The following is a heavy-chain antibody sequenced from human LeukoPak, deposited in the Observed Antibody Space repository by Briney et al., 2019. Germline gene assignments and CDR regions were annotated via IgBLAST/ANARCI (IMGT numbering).Heavy chain of an antibody. CDR2: INHSGST. Sequence: SETLSLTCAVYGGSFSGYYWSWIRQPPGKGLEWIGEINHSGSTNYNPSLKSRVTISVDTSKNQFSLKLSSVTAADTAVYYCARTSQDTVVVVAASFDYWGQGTLVTVSS. CDR1: GGSFSGYY. D-gene: IGHD2-15*01. V-gene: IGHV4-34*01. J-gene: IGHJ4*02. CDR3: ARTSQDTVVVVAASFDY.